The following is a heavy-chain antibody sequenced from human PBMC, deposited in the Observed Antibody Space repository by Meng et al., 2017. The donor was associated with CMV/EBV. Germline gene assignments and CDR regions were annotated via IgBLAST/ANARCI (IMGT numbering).Heavy chain of an antibody. CDR3: ARGDSFWSGYY. Sequence: KVSCKASGGTFSSYTISWVRQAPGQGLEWMGRIIPILGIANYAQKFQGRVTITADKSTSTAYMELSSLRSEDTAVYYCARGDSFWSGYYWGQGTLVTVSS. CDR2: IIPILGIA. V-gene: IGHV1-69*02. CDR1: GGTFSSYT. J-gene: IGHJ4*02. D-gene: IGHD3-3*01.